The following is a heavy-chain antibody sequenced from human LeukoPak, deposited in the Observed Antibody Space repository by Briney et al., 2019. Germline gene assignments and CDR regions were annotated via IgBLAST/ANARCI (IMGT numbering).Heavy chain of an antibody. CDR3: ARAIAVVQLNWFDP. CDR1: GYTFTGYY. CDR2: INPKSGVT. J-gene: IGHJ5*02. Sequence: ASVRVSCKASGYTFTGYYLHWVRQAPGQGLEWMGWINPKSGVTNYAQKFQGRVTMTRDTSISTAYMELSRLRSDDTAVYYCARAIAVVQLNWFDPWGREPWSPSPQ. D-gene: IGHD2-2*01. V-gene: IGHV1-2*02.